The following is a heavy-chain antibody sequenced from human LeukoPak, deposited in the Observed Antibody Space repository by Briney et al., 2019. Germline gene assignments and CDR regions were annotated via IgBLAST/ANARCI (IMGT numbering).Heavy chain of an antibody. CDR1: GGTFSSYA. V-gene: IGHV1-69*06. D-gene: IGHD3-22*01. CDR2: IIPIFGTA. J-gene: IGHJ4*02. Sequence: SVKVSCKASGGTFSSYAISWVRQAPGQGLEWMGGIIPIFGTANYAQKFQGRVTITADKSTSTAYMELSSLRSEDTAVYYCATHYYDSSGPIADWGQGTLVTVSS. CDR3: ATHYYDSSGPIAD.